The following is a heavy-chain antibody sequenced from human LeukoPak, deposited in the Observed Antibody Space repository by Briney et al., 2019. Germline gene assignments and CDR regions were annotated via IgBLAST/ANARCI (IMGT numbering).Heavy chain of an antibody. CDR1: GGSISRYY. J-gene: IGHJ6*03. CDR2: IFYSGST. CDR3: ARVLVTGNTGYYMDV. D-gene: IGHD6-19*01. V-gene: IGHV4-59*01. Sequence: SETLSLTCTVSGGSISRYYWSWVRQPPGKGLEWIGYIFYSGSTNYNPSLKSRVIVSVDTSKNQFSLKLSSVTAADTAMYYCARVLVTGNTGYYMDVWGKGTTVTVSS.